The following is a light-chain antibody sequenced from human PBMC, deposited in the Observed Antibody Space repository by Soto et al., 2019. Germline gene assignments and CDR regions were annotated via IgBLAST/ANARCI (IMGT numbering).Light chain of an antibody. J-gene: IGKJ5*01. CDR1: QSVSSSY. V-gene: IGKV3D-20*02. Sequence: EIVLTQSPGTLSLSPGERSTLSCMASQSVSSSYLAWYQQKPGQAPRLLIYDASNRATGIPARFSGSGSGTDFTLTISSLEPEDFAVYYCQQRSNWPTFGQGTRLEI. CDR3: QQRSNWPT. CDR2: DAS.